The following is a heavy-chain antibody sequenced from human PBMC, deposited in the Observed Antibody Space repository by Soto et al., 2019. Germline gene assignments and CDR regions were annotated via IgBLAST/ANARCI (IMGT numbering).Heavy chain of an antibody. Sequence: SQTLSLTCTLSRVSITSYKWSWIRQSPGEGLEWIAYKYSSGSSSYNPSLKSRVTISVDTSRNQYSLQLNSATAADTAVYYCTREWSAFDYWGQGMLVTVSS. V-gene: IGHV4-59*01. J-gene: IGHJ4*02. CDR2: KYSSGSS. CDR1: RVSITSYK. D-gene: IGHD2-15*01. CDR3: TREWSAFDY.